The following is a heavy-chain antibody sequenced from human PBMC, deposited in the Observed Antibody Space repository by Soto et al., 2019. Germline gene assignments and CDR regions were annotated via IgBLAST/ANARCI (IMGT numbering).Heavy chain of an antibody. Sequence: QVQLVQSGAEVKKPGASVKVSCKVSGYTLTELSMHWVRQAPGKGLEWMGGFDPEDGETIYAQKIQGRVTMIEDTSTDTAYMELISLMSADTAVYYCSTDLELAWPDYFDIWGQGTMVTVSS. CDR3: STDLELAWPDYFDI. J-gene: IGHJ3*02. CDR2: FDPEDGET. CDR1: GYTLTELS. V-gene: IGHV1-24*01. D-gene: IGHD3-3*02.